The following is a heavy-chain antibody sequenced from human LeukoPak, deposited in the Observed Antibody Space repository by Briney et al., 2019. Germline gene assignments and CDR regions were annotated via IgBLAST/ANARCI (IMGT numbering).Heavy chain of an antibody. CDR3: ARDLGGGLAVAGDY. J-gene: IGHJ4*02. D-gene: IGHD6-19*01. Sequence: ASVKVSCKASGYTFTGYYMHWVRQAPGQGLEWMGWINPDSGGTNYAQKFQGRVTMTRVTSISTAYMELTRLRFNDTALYYCARDLGGGLAVAGDYWGQGTLVTVSS. V-gene: IGHV1-2*02. CDR2: INPDSGGT. CDR1: GYTFTGYY.